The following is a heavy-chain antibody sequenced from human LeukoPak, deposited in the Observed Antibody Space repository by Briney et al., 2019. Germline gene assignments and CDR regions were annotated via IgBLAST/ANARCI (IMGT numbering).Heavy chain of an antibody. CDR2: INSNGGST. J-gene: IGHJ4*02. CDR1: GFTFSSYP. Sequence: PGGSLRLSCAASGFTFSSYPMSWVRQAPGKGLQFLSSINSNGGSTYYADSVKGRFTISRDNSKSKLYLQMNRLRSEDTAVYYCVKSGYSSSSDVDYWGQGTLVTVSS. CDR3: VKSGYSSSSDVDY. D-gene: IGHD5-12*01. V-gene: IGHV3-64D*09.